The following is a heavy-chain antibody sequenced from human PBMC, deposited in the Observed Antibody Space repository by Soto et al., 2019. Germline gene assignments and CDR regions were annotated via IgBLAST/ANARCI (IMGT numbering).Heavy chain of an antibody. D-gene: IGHD3-10*01. Sequence: SETLSLTCPFSGGSISSYYWSWIRQPPGKGLEWIGYIYYSGSTNYNPSLKSRVTISVDTSKNQFSLKLNSMTAADTAVYYCARHNYGSGSTYFDYWGQGTLVTVSS. CDR1: GGSISSYY. J-gene: IGHJ4*02. CDR2: IYYSGST. CDR3: ARHNYGSGSTYFDY. V-gene: IGHV4-59*08.